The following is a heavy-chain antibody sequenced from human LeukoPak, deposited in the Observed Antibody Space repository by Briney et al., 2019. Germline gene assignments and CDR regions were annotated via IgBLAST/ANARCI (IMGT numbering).Heavy chain of an antibody. J-gene: IGHJ3*02. CDR2: IKSDGSST. CDR1: GFTFSSYW. CDR3: ARRSAARDAFDI. V-gene: IGHV3-74*03. Sequence: PGGSLRLSCAASGFTFSSYWMHWVRQGPGKGLVWVSRIKSDGSSTTYADSVKGRFTISRDNAKNTLYLQINSLRAEDTAVYYCARRSAARDAFDIWGQGTMVTVSS. D-gene: IGHD6-6*01.